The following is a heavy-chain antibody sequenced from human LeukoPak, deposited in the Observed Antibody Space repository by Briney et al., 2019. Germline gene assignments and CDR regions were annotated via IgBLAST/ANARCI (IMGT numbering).Heavy chain of an antibody. CDR3: ARDKHSSGLIDY. Sequence: PGGSLRLSCAASGFTFSSHSMNWVRQAPGKGLEWVSSISSSSSYIYYADSVKGRFTISRDNAKNSLYLQMNSLRAEDTAVYYCARDKHSSGLIDYWGQGTLVTVSS. CDR1: GFTFSSHS. D-gene: IGHD6-19*01. V-gene: IGHV3-21*01. CDR2: ISSSSSYI. J-gene: IGHJ4*02.